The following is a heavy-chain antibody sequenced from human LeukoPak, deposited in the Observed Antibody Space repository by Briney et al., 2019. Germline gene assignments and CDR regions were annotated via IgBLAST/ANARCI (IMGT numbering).Heavy chain of an antibody. Sequence: GGSLRLSCAASGFTFSSYSMNWVRQAPGKGLEWVSSISSSSSYIYYADSVKGRFTISRDNAKNSLYLQMNSLRAEDTAVYYCARESRSAGYMDVWGKGTTVTISS. J-gene: IGHJ6*03. V-gene: IGHV3-21*01. CDR2: ISSSSSYI. CDR1: GFTFSSYS. CDR3: ARESRSAGYMDV. D-gene: IGHD6-13*01.